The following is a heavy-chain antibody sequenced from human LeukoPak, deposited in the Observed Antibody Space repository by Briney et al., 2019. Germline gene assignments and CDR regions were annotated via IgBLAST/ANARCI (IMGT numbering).Heavy chain of an antibody. CDR3: ASDWEFRALRSPSYYFDH. CDR2: IWYDGSNH. J-gene: IGHJ4*02. Sequence: GGSLRLSSAASEFTFSSHHMHWIRQSPCKGLEWVAGIWYDGSNHYYADSVKGRLTISRDNSKHTLYLQMNSLTAEDTSLSFCASDWEFRALRSPSYYFDHWGQGALVTVSS. D-gene: IGHD3-10*01. V-gene: IGHV3-30*04. CDR1: EFTFSSHH.